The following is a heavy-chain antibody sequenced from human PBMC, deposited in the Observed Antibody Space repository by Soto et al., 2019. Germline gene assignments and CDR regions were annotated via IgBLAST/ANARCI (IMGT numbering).Heavy chain of an antibody. J-gene: IGHJ4*02. V-gene: IGHV3-21*01. D-gene: IGHD3-9*01. CDR1: GFTFSSYS. CDR3: ARDPGVLRYFDWLLGLDYFDY. Sequence: EVQLVESGGGLVKPGGSLRLSCAASGFTFSSYSMNWVRQAPGKGLEWVSSISSSSSYIYYADSVKGRFTISRDNAKNSLYLQMNSLRAEDTAVYYCARDPGVLRYFDWLLGLDYFDYWGQGTLVTVSS. CDR2: ISSSSSYI.